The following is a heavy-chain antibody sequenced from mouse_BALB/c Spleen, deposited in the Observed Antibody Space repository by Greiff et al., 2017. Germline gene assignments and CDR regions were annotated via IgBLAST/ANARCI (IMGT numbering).Heavy chain of an antibody. CDR3: ARDRPNYGSSGYAMDY. CDR1: GYSITSGYY. J-gene: IGHJ4*01. D-gene: IGHD1-1*01. CDR2: ISYDGSN. V-gene: IGHV3-6*02. Sequence: ESGPGLVKPSQSLSLTCSVTGYSITSGYYWNWIRQFPGNKLEWMGYISYDGSNNYNPSLKNRISITRDTSKNQFFLKLNSVTTEDTATYYCARDRPNYGSSGYAMDYWGQGTSVTVSS.